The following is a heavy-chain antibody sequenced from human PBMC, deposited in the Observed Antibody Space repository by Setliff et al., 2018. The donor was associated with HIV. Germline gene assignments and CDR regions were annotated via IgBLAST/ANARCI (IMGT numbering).Heavy chain of an antibody. Sequence: PSETLSLTCNVSGGSITNFYWSWIRQPPGKGLEWIGYIYNPGSTNFNPSFQSRVSMSVDVSTNQFSLRLTSVTAADTAVYYCARLRLAVMMSLDYFDLWGQGTLVTVSS. CDR1: GGSITNFY. D-gene: IGHD3-16*01. J-gene: IGHJ4*02. CDR2: IYNPGST. CDR3: ARLRLAVMMSLDYFDL. V-gene: IGHV4-4*09.